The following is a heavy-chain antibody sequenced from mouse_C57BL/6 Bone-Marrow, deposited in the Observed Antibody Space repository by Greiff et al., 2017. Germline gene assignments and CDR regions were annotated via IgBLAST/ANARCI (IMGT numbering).Heavy chain of an antibody. V-gene: IGHV1-82*01. Sequence: VQLQQSGPELVKPGASVKISCKASGYAFSSSWMNWVKQRPGKGLEWIGRIYPGDGDTNYNGKFKGKATLTADKSSSTAYMQLSSLTSEDSAVYFCAREFILDYWGQGTTLTVSS. CDR1: GYAFSSSW. CDR3: AREFILDY. D-gene: IGHD1-1*01. CDR2: IYPGDGDT. J-gene: IGHJ2*01.